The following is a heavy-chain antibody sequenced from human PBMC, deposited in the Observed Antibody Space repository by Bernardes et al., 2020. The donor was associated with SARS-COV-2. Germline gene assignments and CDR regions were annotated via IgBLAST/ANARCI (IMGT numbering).Heavy chain of an antibody. CDR3: ARRQHYGDFFDY. CDR2: INSDGSST. Sequence: GSLRLSCAASGFTFSSYWMHWVRQAPGKGLVWVSRINSDGSSTSYADSVKGRFTISRDNAKNTLYLQMNSLRAEDTAVYYCARRQHYGDFFDYWGQGTLVTVSA. D-gene: IGHD4-17*01. J-gene: IGHJ4*02. CDR1: GFTFSSYW. V-gene: IGHV3-74*01.